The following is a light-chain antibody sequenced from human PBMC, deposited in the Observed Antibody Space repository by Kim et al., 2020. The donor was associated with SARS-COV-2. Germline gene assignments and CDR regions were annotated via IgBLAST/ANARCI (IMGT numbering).Light chain of an antibody. CDR1: NLGDKY. CDR3: QAWDSSTYVV. V-gene: IGLV3-1*01. J-gene: IGLJ2*01. Sequence: SYELTQPPSVSVSPGQTASITCSGDNLGDKYACWYQQKPGQSPVLVIYQDSKRPSGIPERFSGSNSGNTATLTISGIQAMDEADYYCQAWDSSTYVVFGGGTQLTVL. CDR2: QDS.